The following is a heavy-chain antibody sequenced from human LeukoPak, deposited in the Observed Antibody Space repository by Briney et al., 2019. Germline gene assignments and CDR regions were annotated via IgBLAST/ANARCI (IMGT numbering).Heavy chain of an antibody. CDR2: ISSSGSTI. CDR1: GFTFSSYE. Sequence: TGGSLILSCAASGFTFSSYEMNWVRQAPGKGLEWVSYISSSGSTIYYADSVKGRFTISRDNAKNSLYLQMNSLRAEDTAVYYCARGPVWGFDYWGQGTLVTVSS. CDR3: ARGPVWGFDY. V-gene: IGHV3-48*03. D-gene: IGHD3-16*01. J-gene: IGHJ4*02.